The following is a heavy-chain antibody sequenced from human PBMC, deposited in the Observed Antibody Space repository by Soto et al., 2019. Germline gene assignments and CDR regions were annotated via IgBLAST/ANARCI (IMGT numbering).Heavy chain of an antibody. J-gene: IGHJ4*02. CDR2: ISDDGSTA. CDR1: GFTFSAYW. CDR3: SRGPRVSSTGTGDH. Sequence: PGGSLRLSCAVSGFTFSAYWMHWVRQVPGKGLTWVSRISDDGSTATYADSVKGRFVISRGNAKNSLYLEMNTLRVDDSGLYYCSRGPRVSSTGTGDHWGPGTLVTVSS. V-gene: IGHV3-74*01. D-gene: IGHD1-1*01.